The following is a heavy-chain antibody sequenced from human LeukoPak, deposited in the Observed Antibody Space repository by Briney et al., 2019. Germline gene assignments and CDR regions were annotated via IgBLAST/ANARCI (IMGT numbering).Heavy chain of an antibody. J-gene: IGHJ4*02. CDR2: FDPEDGET. CDR1: GYTFTAFY. D-gene: IGHD6-13*01. Sequence: ASVKVSCKASGYTFTAFYMHWVRQAPGKGLEWMGGFDPEDGETIYAQKLQGRVTMTEDTSTDTAYMELSSLRSEDTAVYYCATGGGYRDYWGQGTLVTVSS. V-gene: IGHV1-24*01. CDR3: ATGGGYRDY.